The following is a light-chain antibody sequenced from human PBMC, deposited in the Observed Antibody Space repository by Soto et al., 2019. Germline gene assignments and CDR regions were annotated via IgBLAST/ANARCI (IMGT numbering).Light chain of an antibody. J-gene: IGKJ2*01. CDR3: QQYGSSLYT. CDR1: QSVSSSY. V-gene: IGKV3-20*01. CDR2: DAS. Sequence: EIVLTQSPGTLSLSPGERATLSCRASQSVSSSYLAWYQQKPGQAPRLLIYDASSRATGIPDRFSGSESGTDFTLNISRLEPEDFAVYYCQQYGSSLYTFGQGTKLEIK.